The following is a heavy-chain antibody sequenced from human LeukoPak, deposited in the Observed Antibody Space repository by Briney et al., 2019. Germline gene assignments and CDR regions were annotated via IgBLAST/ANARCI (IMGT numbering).Heavy chain of an antibody. J-gene: IGHJ1*01. Sequence: SETLSLTCTIYGGSFSGYYWNWIRQPPGKGLEWIGEINHSGSTNYNPSLKSRVTISVDTSKNQFSLKLSSVTAADTAVYYCARSTVTGYFQHWGQGTLVTVSS. CDR1: GGSFSGYY. V-gene: IGHV4-34*01. CDR3: ARSTVTGYFQH. CDR2: INHSGST. D-gene: IGHD4-17*01.